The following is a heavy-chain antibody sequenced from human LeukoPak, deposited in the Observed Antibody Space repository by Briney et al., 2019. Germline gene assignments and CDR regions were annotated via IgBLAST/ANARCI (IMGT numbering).Heavy chain of an antibody. D-gene: IGHD3-10*01. J-gene: IGHJ4*02. V-gene: IGHV3-66*01. Sequence: GGSLRLSCAASGFTVSSNYMSWVRQAPGKGLEWVSVIYSGGSTYYADSVKGRFTISRDNSKNTLYLQMNSLRAEDTAVYYCATYGSGSYYTVGYWGQGTLVTVSS. CDR2: IYSGGST. CDR3: ATYGSGSYYTVGY. CDR1: GFTVSSNY.